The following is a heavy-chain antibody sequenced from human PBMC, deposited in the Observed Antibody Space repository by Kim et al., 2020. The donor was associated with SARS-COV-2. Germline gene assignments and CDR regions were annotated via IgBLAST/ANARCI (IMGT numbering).Heavy chain of an antibody. J-gene: IGHJ6*02. Sequence: GGSLRLSCAASGITFSSYAMYWVRQAPGKGLEWVSAISGSGSNTYYADSVKGRFTISRDNSKNTLFLQMDSLRADDTAAYYCAKDQRAFVGGPANYYYNMDVWGQGTTVTV. CDR3: AKDQRAFVGGPANYYYNMDV. CDR1: GITFSSYA. V-gene: IGHV3-23*01. CDR2: ISGSGSNT. D-gene: IGHD2-21*01.